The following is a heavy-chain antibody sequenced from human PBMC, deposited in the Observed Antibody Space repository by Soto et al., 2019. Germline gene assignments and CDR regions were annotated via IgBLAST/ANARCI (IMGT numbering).Heavy chain of an antibody. Sequence: EVQLLESGGGLVQPGGSLRLSCAASGFTFSSYAMSWVRQAPGKGLEWVSAISGSGGSTYYADSVKGRFTISRDNSKNTLYLQMNSLRAEDTAVYYCAKGPPGIAACGRWFDPWGQGTLVTVSS. V-gene: IGHV3-23*01. D-gene: IGHD6-13*01. CDR2: ISGSGGST. J-gene: IGHJ5*02. CDR3: AKGPPGIAACGRWFDP. CDR1: GFTFSSYA.